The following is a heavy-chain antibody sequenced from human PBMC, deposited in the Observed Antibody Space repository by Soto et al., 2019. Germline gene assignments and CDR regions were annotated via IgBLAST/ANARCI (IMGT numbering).Heavy chain of an antibody. D-gene: IGHD2-2*02. J-gene: IGHJ4*02. V-gene: IGHV3-15*07. CDR2: IKRKIDGGTT. CDR3: TTDRPFYTFEC. Sequence: EVQLVESGGGLVKPGESLTLSCAASGFAFDDHCMNWVRQSPGKGLEWVGRIKRKIDGGTTDYAAPVKGRFNISRYDTKNTLYLKMNSLKTEDTAMYYCTTDRPFYTFECWGQGALVTVSS. CDR1: GFAFDDHC.